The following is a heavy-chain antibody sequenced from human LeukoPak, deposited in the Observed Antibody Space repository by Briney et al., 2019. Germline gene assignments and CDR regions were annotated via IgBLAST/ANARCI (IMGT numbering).Heavy chain of an antibody. V-gene: IGHV1-46*01. D-gene: IGHD2-2*01. Sequence: ASVKVSCKASGYTITNYYMHWVRQAPGQGLEWMGIINPSGSTTNYAQKFQGRVTMTRDTSTSTVYMELNSLRSEDAAVYYCARLYCSSTSCSKGGFDYWGQGTLVTVSS. CDR2: INPSGSTT. CDR1: GYTITNYY. CDR3: ARLYCSSTSCSKGGFDY. J-gene: IGHJ4*02.